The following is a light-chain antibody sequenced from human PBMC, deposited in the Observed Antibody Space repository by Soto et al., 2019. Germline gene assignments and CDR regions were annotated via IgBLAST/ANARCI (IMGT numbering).Light chain of an antibody. CDR3: QSYDSSPSGYV. Sequence: QSVLTQPPSVAGSPGQTVTISCTGRSSKIGAGYDVHWYQQLPGTAPKLLIYANKNRPAGVPDRFSASKSGTSASLAITGLQADDEADYYCQSYDSSPSGYVFGTGTKVTVL. CDR1: SSKIGAGYD. V-gene: IGLV1-40*01. CDR2: ANK. J-gene: IGLJ1*01.